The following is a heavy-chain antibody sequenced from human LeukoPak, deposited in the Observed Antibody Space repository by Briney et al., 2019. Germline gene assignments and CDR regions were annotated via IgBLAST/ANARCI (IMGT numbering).Heavy chain of an antibody. D-gene: IGHD3-16*01. CDR3: ARVRYRLAETYIDY. J-gene: IGHJ4*02. V-gene: IGHV1-2*02. CDR2: INPNSGGT. CDR1: RYTFTDYY. Sequence: ASVKVSCKASRYTFTDYYMHWVRQAPGQGLEWMGWINPNSGGTNYAQKFQGRVTMTRDTSISTAYMELSRLRSDDTAVYYCARVRYRLAETYIDYWGQGTLVTVSS.